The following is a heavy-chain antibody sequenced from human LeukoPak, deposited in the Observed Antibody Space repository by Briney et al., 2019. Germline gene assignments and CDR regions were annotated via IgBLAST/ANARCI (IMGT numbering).Heavy chain of an antibody. CDR2: ISAYNGNT. CDR3: ARDLVVGARHGY. Sequence: ASVKVSCKASGYTFTSYGIRRLRQAPGQGLEWMGWISAYNGNTNYAQMLQGRVTMTTDTSTSTAYMELRSLRSDDTAVYYCARDLVVGARHGYWGQGTLVTVSS. V-gene: IGHV1-18*01. J-gene: IGHJ4*02. D-gene: IGHD1-26*01. CDR1: GYTFTSYG.